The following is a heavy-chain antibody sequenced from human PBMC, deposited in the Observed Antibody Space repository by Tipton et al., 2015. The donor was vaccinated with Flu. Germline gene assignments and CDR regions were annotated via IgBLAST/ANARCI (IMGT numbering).Heavy chain of an antibody. CDR3: ARSITRDAFDI. CDR1: GGSISSGDYY. CDR2: IYYSGST. V-gene: IGHV4-30-4*01. D-gene: IGHD2-2*01. Sequence: TLSLTCTVSGGSISSGDYYWSWIRQPPGKGLEWIGYIYYSGSTYYNPSLKSRVTISVDTSKNQFSLKLSSVTAADTAVYYCARSITRDAFDIWGQGTTVTVSS. J-gene: IGHJ3*02.